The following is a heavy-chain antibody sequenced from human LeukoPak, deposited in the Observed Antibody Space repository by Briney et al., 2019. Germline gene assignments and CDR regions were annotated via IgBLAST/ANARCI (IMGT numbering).Heavy chain of an antibody. V-gene: IGHV1-69*01. J-gene: IGHJ4*02. D-gene: IGHD2-2*01. CDR2: IIPIFGTA. CDR3: AREISGRRQLLFRYFDY. CDR1: GGTFSSYA. Sequence: ASVKVSCKASGGTFSSYAISWVRQAPGQGLEWMGGIIPIFGTANYAQKFQGRVTITADESTSTAYMELSSLRSEDTAVYYCAREISGRRQLLFRYFDYWGQGTLVTVSS.